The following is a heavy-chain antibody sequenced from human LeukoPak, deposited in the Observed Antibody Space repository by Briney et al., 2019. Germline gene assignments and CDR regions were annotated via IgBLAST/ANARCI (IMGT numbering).Heavy chain of an antibody. V-gene: IGHV3-23*01. CDR2: ISSFVGST. D-gene: IGHD3-22*01. CDR3: AKHPRSSSYY. Sequence: PGASLRLSCVASGFTFSNFAMSWVRQVPGKGLEWVSTISSFVGSTYYADSVKGRFTISRDNSKNTVYLQMNSLRDEDTAIYYCAKHPRSSSYYWGQGTLVTVSS. CDR1: GFTFSNFA. J-gene: IGHJ4*02.